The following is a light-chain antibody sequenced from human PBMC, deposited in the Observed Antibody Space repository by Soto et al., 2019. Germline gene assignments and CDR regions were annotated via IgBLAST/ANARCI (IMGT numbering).Light chain of an antibody. CDR3: QQSYSTPVT. CDR2: AAS. J-gene: IGKJ2*01. V-gene: IGKV1-39*01. Sequence: DIRMTQSPSSLCASVGDRVTMTCRASRSIYNYLNWYQQKPGKAPKLLIYAASSLQSGVPSRFSGSGSGTDFTLTISSLQPEDFATYYCQQSYSTPVTFGQGTKLEIK. CDR1: RSIYNY.